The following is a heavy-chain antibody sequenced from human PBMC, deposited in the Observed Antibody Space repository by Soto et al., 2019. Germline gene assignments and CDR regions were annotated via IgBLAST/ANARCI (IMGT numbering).Heavy chain of an antibody. V-gene: IGHV1-18*01. J-gene: IGHJ5*02. CDR1: GYTFSNYG. Sequence: QVQLVQSGGEVKRPGASVKVSCKTSGYTFSNYGITWVRQAPGQPLEWLGWISLYSDGTNYAQKFQGRVSMTTDTSTTTAYIELRSLRSDDTAVYYCARVVLCAEAWFGPWAQETLVTVSS. D-gene: IGHD3-10*02. CDR2: ISLYSDGT. CDR3: ARVVLCAEAWFGP.